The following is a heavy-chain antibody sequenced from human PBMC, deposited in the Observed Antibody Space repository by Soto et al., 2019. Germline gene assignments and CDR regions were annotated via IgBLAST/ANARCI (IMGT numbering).Heavy chain of an antibody. CDR2: ISARDYST. V-gene: IGHV3-23*01. D-gene: IGHD6-6*01. J-gene: IGHJ1*01. CDR3: GTNGTSSIDHYQGL. CDR1: GSGLSFRCYA. Sequence: GSLRRSCVASGSGLSFRCYAMNWVRQAPGKGLEWVSSISARDYSTYNTESVKGRFTISRDNSKTRLYLHMNSLRAEDTAVYYSGTNGTSSIDHYQGLWGQG.